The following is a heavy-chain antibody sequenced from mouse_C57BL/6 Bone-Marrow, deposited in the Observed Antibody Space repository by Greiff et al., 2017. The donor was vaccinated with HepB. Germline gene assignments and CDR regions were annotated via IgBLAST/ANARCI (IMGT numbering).Heavy chain of an antibody. Sequence: QVQLQQPGAELVMPGASVKLSCKASGYTFTSYWMHWVKQRPGQGLEWIGEIDPSDSYTNYNQKFKGKSTLTVDKSSSTAYMQLSSLTSEDSAVYYCARWLLAHWYVDVWGTGTTVTVSS. J-gene: IGHJ1*03. D-gene: IGHD2-3*01. CDR3: ARWLLAHWYVDV. CDR1: GYTFTSYW. CDR2: IDPSDSYT. V-gene: IGHV1-69*01.